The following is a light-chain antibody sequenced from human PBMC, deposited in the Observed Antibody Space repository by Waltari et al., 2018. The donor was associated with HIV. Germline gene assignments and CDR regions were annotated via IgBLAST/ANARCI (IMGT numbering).Light chain of an antibody. J-gene: IGLJ1*01. CDR2: AVS. V-gene: IGLV2-14*03. CDR1: SSDVGGYNS. CDR3: SSYTSTSTVYV. Sequence: QSALTQPASVSVSPGQSITISCTGTSSDVGGYNSVSWYQLHPGKAPKLMIYAVSNRPSGVSNHFSGSKSDNTDSLTISGLQAEDEADYYCSSYTSTSTVYVFGTGTEVTVL.